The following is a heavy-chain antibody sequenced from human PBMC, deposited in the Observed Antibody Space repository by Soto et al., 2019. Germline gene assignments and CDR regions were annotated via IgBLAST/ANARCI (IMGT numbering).Heavy chain of an antibody. CDR3: ARGAFGYYDSSGYYYDY. D-gene: IGHD3-22*01. CDR2: IYYSGST. J-gene: IGHJ4*02. CDR1: GGSISSSSYY. Sequence: PSETLSLTCTVSGGSISSSSYYWGWIRQPPGKGLEWIGYIYYSGSTNYNPSLKSRVTISVDTSKNQFSLKLSSVTAADTAVYYCARGAFGYYDSSGYYYDYWGQGTLVTVS. V-gene: IGHV4-61*05.